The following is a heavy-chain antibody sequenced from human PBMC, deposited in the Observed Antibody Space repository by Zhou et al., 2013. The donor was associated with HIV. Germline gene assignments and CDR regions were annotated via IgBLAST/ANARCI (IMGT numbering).Heavy chain of an antibody. V-gene: IGHV4-38-2*01. D-gene: IGHD3-22*01. J-gene: IGHJ3*01. CDR3: ARNYDSSGYYPYDAFDY. Sequence: QVQLQESGPGLVKPSETLSLTCAVSGYSISSGYYWGWIRQPPGKGLEWIGIIYHSGSTYYNPSLKSRVTISVDTSKNQFSLKLSSVTAADTAVYYCARNYDSSGYYPYDAFDYLGQGTMVTVSS. CDR1: GYSISSGYY. CDR2: IYHSGST.